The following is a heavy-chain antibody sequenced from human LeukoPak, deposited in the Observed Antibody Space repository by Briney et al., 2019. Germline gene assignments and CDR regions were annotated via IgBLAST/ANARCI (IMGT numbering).Heavy chain of an antibody. CDR3: ARGRRGDYKFDY. Sequence: WETLSLTCAVYGGSFSGYYWSWIRQPPGKGLEWIGEINHSGSTNYNPSLKSRVTISVDTSKNQFSLKLSSVTAADTAVYYCARGRRGDYKFDYWGQGTLVTVSS. CDR2: INHSGST. D-gene: IGHD4-17*01. V-gene: IGHV4-34*01. J-gene: IGHJ4*02. CDR1: GGSFSGYY.